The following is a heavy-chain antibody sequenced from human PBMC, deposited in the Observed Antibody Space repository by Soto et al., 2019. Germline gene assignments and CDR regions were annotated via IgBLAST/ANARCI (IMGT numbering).Heavy chain of an antibody. J-gene: IGHJ4*02. CDR2: IIPIFGTA. CDR1: GGTFSSYA. Sequence: ASVKVSCKASGGTFSSYAISWVRQAPGQGLEWMGGIIPIFGTANYAQKFQGRVTITADKSTSTAYMELSSLRSEDTAVYYCHINTYYYHSSGYSYFDYWGQGTLVTVSS. CDR3: HINTYYYHSSGYSYFDY. D-gene: IGHD3-22*01. V-gene: IGHV1-69*06.